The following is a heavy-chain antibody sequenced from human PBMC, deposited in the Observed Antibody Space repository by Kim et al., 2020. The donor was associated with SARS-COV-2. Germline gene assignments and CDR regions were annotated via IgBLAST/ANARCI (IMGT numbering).Heavy chain of an antibody. CDR3: ARATMSPHRLLWFGELLLPLGY. J-gene: IGHJ4*02. Sequence: GGSLRLSCAASGFTFSSYGMHWVRQAPGKGLEWVAVISYDGSNKYYADSVKGRFTISRDNSKNTLYLQMNSLRAEDTAVYYCARATMSPHRLLWFGELLLPLGYWGQVTLVTVSS. D-gene: IGHD3-10*01. CDR1: GFTFSSYG. V-gene: IGHV3-33*05. CDR2: ISYDGSNK.